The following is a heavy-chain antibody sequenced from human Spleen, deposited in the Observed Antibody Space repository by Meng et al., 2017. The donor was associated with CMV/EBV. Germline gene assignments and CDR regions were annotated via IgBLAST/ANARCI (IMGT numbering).Heavy chain of an antibody. Sequence: ASVKVSCKASGYTFTDYHMHWVRRAPGQGLEWMGWINPNNGGTNYAHKFQGRVTMTRDTSISTAYMELRRLRSDDTAVYYCARGSYYYDTSGYYQPHFDYWGQGTLVTVSS. CDR2: INPNNGGT. D-gene: IGHD3-22*01. CDR3: ARGSYYYDTSGYYQPHFDY. V-gene: IGHV1-2*07. J-gene: IGHJ4*02. CDR1: GYTFTDYH.